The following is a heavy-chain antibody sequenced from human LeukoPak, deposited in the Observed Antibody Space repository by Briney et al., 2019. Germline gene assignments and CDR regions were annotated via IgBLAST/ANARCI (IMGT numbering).Heavy chain of an antibody. CDR2: SSPYKGKT. CDR3: ARGCIDIVTVPVSNWFDP. J-gene: IGHJ5*02. D-gene: IGHD2/OR15-2a*01. V-gene: IGHV1-18*01. Sequence: GASVRVSCKASGYTFINYGITWVRQAPGQGLEWMGWSSPYKGKTNYAQTLQGRVTITTDKATNTAYMEMSSLKSDDTAVYYCARGCIDIVTVPVSNWFDPWGQGTLVTVSS. CDR1: GYTFINYG.